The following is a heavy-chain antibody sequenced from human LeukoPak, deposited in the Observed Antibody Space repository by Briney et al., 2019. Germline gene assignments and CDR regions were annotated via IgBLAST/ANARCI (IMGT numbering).Heavy chain of an antibody. Sequence: PGGSLRLSCAASGLTFSGYWVHWVRQVPGKGLVWVSRINGDGSSTSYADSVKGRFTISRDDAKNTLYLQMNSLRAEDTAVYYCGRPFSSSSYCIDYWGQGTLVTVSS. J-gene: IGHJ4*02. D-gene: IGHD6-13*01. CDR2: INGDGSST. CDR3: GRPFSSSSYCIDY. CDR1: GLTFSGYW. V-gene: IGHV3-74*01.